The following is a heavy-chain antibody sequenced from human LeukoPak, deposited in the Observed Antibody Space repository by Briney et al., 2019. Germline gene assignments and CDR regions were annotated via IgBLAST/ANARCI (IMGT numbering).Heavy chain of an antibody. CDR1: GGSFSGYY. V-gene: IGHV4-34*01. CDR3: ARVMVSDSSSGSPHDAIDI. Sequence: SSETLSLTCAVYGGSFSGYYWSRIRQPPGKGLEWIGEINHSGSTNYNPSLKSRVTISVDTSKNQFSLKLSSVTAADTAVYYCARVMVSDSSSGSPHDAIDIWGQGTMVTVSS. D-gene: IGHD6-13*01. J-gene: IGHJ3*02. CDR2: INHSGST.